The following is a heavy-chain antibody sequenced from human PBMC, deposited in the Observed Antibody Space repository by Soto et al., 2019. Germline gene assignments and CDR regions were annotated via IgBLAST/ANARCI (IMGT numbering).Heavy chain of an antibody. D-gene: IGHD6-19*01. V-gene: IGHV4-59*01. Sequence: QVQLQESGPGLVKPSETLSLTCTVSGGSISSYYWSWIRQPPGKGLEWIGYIYYSGSTNYNPSLMSRVTISVNTSKYQFSLKLTSVTAADTAVYYCARVRSGWWYFDYWGQGTLVTVSS. CDR1: GGSISSYY. J-gene: IGHJ4*02. CDR3: ARVRSGWWYFDY. CDR2: IYYSGST.